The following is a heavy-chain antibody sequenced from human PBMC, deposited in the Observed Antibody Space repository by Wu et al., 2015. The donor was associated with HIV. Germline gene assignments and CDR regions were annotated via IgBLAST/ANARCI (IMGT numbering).Heavy chain of an antibody. V-gene: IGHV1-69*05. D-gene: IGHD6-13*01. J-gene: IGHJ4*02. CDR1: GGTFSTYA. CDR2: IIPIFDTT. CDR3: ARGAADYYFDY. Sequence: QVQLVQSGAEVKKPGSSVKVSCKASGGTFSTYAISWVRQAPGQGLEWVGGIIPIFDTTNYAQKFQGRVTITTDESTSTAYMELSSLRSEDMAVYYCARGAADYYFDYWGQGTLVTVSS.